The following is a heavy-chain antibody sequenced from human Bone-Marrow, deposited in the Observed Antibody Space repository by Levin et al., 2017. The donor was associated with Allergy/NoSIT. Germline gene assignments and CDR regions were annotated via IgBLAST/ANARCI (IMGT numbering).Heavy chain of an antibody. D-gene: IGHD3-3*01. CDR1: GFTFSNGW. V-gene: IGHV3-15*01. Sequence: PGGSLRLSCAASGFTFSNGWMSWVRQAPGKGLEWVGRIKSKTDGGTTDYAAPVKGRFTISRDDSKNTLYLQMNSLKTEDTAVYYCTTAGPISFGVIFYDTFDIWGQGTTVTVSS. J-gene: IGHJ3*02. CDR3: TTAGPISFGVIFYDTFDI. CDR2: IKSKTDGGTT.